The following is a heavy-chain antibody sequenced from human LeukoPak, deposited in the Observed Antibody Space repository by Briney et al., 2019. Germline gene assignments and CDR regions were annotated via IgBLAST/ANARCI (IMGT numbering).Heavy chain of an antibody. V-gene: IGHV3-21*01. CDR3: ARDRLRYCSGGSCYLLDP. D-gene: IGHD2-15*01. CDR2: ISSSSSYI. Sequence: GGSLRLSCAASGFTFSSYSMNWVRQAPGKGLEWVSSISSSSSYIYYADSVKGRFTISRDNAKNSLYLQMNSLRAEDTAVYYCARDRLRYCSGGSCYLLDPWGQGTLVTVSS. J-gene: IGHJ5*02. CDR1: GFTFSSYS.